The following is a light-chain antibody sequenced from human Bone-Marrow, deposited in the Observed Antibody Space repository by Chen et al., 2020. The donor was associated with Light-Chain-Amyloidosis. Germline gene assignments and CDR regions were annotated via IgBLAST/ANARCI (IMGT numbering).Light chain of an antibody. CDR2: VKN. V-gene: IGLV3-19*01. Sequence: SSALTQDPAVSVALGQTVRITCQGDSLRSYYASWYQQKPGQAPVLVIDVKNNRPSGIPDRFSGSSSGNTASLTITGAQAEDEADYYCNSRDSSGNHLYVFGTGTKVTVL. CDR1: SLRSYY. CDR3: NSRDSSGNHLYV. J-gene: IGLJ1*01.